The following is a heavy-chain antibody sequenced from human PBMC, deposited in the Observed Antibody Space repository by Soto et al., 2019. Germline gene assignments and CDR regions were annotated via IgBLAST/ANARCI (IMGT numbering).Heavy chain of an antibody. CDR2: ISSSSSYI. D-gene: IGHD5-12*01. CDR3: ARDRGGDGYYLGYYYGMDV. V-gene: IGHV3-21*01. CDR1: GFTFSSYS. Sequence: EVQLVESGGGLVQPGGSLRLSCAASGFTFSSYSMNWVRQAPGKGLEWVSSISSSSSYIYYADSVKGRFTISRDNAKNSLYLTMNRLRAEDTAVYYCARDRGGDGYYLGYYYGMDVWGQGTTVTVSS. J-gene: IGHJ6*02.